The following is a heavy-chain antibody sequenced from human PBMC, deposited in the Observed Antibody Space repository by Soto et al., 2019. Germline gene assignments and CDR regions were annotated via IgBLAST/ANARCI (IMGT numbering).Heavy chain of an antibody. CDR2: ISAYNGNT. CDR1: GYTFTSYG. CDR3: ARVRILWFGELSHNWFDP. Sequence: KISCKASGYTFTSYGISWVRQAPGQGLEWMGWISAYNGNTNYAQKLQGRVTMTTDTSTSTAYMELRSLRSDDTAVYYCARVRILWFGELSHNWFDPWGQGTLVTVSS. V-gene: IGHV1-18*01. J-gene: IGHJ5*02. D-gene: IGHD3-10*01.